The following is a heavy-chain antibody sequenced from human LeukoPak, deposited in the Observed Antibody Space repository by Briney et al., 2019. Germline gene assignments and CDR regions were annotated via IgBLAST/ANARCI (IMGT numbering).Heavy chain of an antibody. Sequence: GGSLRLSCAASGFTFSDYYMSWIRQAPGKGLEWVSYFSVGGTLIYYADSVKGRFTISRDNAKNALYLQMNSLRAEDTAVYYCAKAPGRHLYGQYYFDYWGQGTLVTVSS. CDR1: GFTFSDYY. J-gene: IGHJ4*02. CDR3: AKAPGRHLYGQYYFDY. D-gene: IGHD3-10*01. CDR2: FSVGGTLI. V-gene: IGHV3-11*04.